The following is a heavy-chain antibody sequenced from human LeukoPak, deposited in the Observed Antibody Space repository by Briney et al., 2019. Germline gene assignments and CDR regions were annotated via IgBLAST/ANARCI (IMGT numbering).Heavy chain of an antibody. J-gene: IGHJ4*02. CDR2: ISYDGSNK. D-gene: IGHD3-10*01. V-gene: IGHV3-30-3*01. CDR1: GFTFSSYA. Sequence: GGSLRLSCAASGFTFSSYAMNWVRQAPGKGLEWVAVISYDGSNKHYADSVKGRFTISRDNSKNTLYLQMESLRPEDTAVYYCARGDYYGSGNYYNMALDHWGQGTLVTVSS. CDR3: ARGDYYGSGNYYNMALDH.